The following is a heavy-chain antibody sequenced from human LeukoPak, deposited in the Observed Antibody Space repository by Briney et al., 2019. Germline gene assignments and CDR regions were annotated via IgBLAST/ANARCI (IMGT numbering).Heavy chain of an antibody. CDR3: ARGRDGYNYY. J-gene: IGHJ4*02. CDR1: GFTFDDYA. CDR2: ISWNSGSI. Sequence: GRSLRLSCAASGFTFDDYAMHWVRQAPGKGLEWVSGISWNSGSIGYADSVKGRFTISRDNAKNTLYLQMNSLRAEDTAVYYCARGRDGYNYYWGQGTLVTVSS. V-gene: IGHV3-9*01. D-gene: IGHD5-24*01.